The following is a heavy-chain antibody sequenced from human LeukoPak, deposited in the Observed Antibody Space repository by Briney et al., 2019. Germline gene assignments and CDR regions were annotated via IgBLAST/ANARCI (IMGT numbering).Heavy chain of an antibody. CDR2: IYYSGST. J-gene: IGHJ5*02. Sequence: SETLSLTCTVSGGSISSHYWSWIRQPPGKGLEWIGYIYYSGSTNYNPSLKSRVTISVDTSKNQFSLKLSSVTAADTAVYYCARDVPFDPWGQGTLVTASS. CDR1: GGSISSHY. D-gene: IGHD2-2*01. CDR3: ARDVPFDP. V-gene: IGHV4-59*11.